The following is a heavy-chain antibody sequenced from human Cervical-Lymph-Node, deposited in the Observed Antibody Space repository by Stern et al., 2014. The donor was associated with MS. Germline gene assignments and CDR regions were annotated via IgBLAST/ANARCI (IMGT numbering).Heavy chain of an antibody. D-gene: IGHD6-19*01. J-gene: IGHJ4*02. CDR1: RYSFTSYW. Sequence: VQLVQSGTEVKEPGESLKISCNGSRYSFTSYWIGWVRQMPGKGLEWVGSICPGDSDTRDIPSFQDKVTISVDNSSSTAYLQWSSLQASDTAIYYCARQSAVAGAEYCFDYWGQGTLVTVSS. CDR3: ARQSAVAGAEYCFDY. CDR2: ICPGDSDT. V-gene: IGHV5-51*01.